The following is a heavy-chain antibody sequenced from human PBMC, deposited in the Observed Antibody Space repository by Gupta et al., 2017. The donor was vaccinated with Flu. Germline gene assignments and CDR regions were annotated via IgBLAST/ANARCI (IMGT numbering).Heavy chain of an antibody. D-gene: IGHD3-10*01. Sequence: DEQLVESGGGLVQPGESLSLSCGASGFSFSGHAMHWVRQGPGKGLEWVAGISGSDDGTQYADTVKGRFIISRDNAKNSLYLQMNSLRPEDTALYYCVRDRTSYYYYYFMDVGGQGTTVTISS. V-gene: IGHV3-9*01. CDR1: GFSFSGHA. J-gene: IGHJ6*03. CDR3: VRDRTSYYYYYFMDV. CDR2: ISGSDDGT.